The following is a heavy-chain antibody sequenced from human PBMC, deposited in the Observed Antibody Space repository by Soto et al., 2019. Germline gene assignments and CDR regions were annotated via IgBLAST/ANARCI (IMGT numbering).Heavy chain of an antibody. CDR1: GFTFSYYW. CDR3: ARGDRGAFDL. Sequence: EVQLLESGGGLVQPGESLRLSCAASGFTFSYYWMHWVRQAPGMGLVWVSRIHSDGSSTTYAESVKGRFTISRDNARNTLYLKMNSLSAEETAVYYCARGDRGAFDLWGQGTVLTVSS. V-gene: IGHV3-74*01. D-gene: IGHD1-26*01. CDR2: IHSDGSST. J-gene: IGHJ3*01.